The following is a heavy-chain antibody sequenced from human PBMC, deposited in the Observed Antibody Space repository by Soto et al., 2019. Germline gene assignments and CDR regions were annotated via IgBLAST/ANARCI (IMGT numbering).Heavy chain of an antibody. J-gene: IGHJ3*02. V-gene: IGHV3-15*01. Sequence: GGSLRLSCVASGFTFSNAWMSWVRQAPGKGLEWVGRIKSKTDGGTTDYAAPVKGRFTISRDDSKNTLYLQMNSLKTEDTAVYYCTTGSTVVTPGAFDIWGQGTMVTVSS. CDR1: GFTFSNAW. CDR3: TTGSTVVTPGAFDI. CDR2: IKSKTDGGTT. D-gene: IGHD2-21*02.